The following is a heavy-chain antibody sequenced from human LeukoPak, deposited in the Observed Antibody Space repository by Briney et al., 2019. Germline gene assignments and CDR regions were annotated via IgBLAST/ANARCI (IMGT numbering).Heavy chain of an antibody. V-gene: IGHV1-2*02. Sequence: ASVKVSCKTSGYTLTDYSMHWVRQAPGQGLEWMGWINPNSGGTNYAQKFQGRVTMTRDTSISTAYMELSRLRSDDTAVYYCARGIAVAGTWAFDIWGQGTMVTVSS. D-gene: IGHD6-19*01. CDR3: ARGIAVAGTWAFDI. CDR1: GYTLTDYS. J-gene: IGHJ3*02. CDR2: INPNSGGT.